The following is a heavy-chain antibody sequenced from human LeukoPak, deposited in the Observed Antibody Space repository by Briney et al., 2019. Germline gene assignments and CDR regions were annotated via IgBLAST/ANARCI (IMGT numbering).Heavy chain of an antibody. CDR3: ARHYDSSRWHQRIDY. CDR2: IGSSSSTT. D-gene: IGHD3-22*01. J-gene: IGHJ4*02. V-gene: IGHV3-48*01. Sequence: GGSLRLSCAASGFTFSSYSMNWVRQAPGKGLEWVSYIGSSSSTTYYADSVKGRFTISRDNSKNTLYLQMNSLRAEDTAVYYCARHYDSSRWHQRIDYWGQGTLVTVSS. CDR1: GFTFSSYS.